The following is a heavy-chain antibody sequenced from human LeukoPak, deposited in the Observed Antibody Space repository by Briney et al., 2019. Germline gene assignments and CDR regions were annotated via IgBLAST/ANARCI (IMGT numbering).Heavy chain of an antibody. D-gene: IGHD6-6*01. CDR2: ISSSSSTI. Sequence: GGSLRLSCAASGFTFSSYSMNWVRQAPGKELEWVSYISSSSSTIYYADSVKGRFTISRDNAKNSLYLQMNGLRDEDTAVYYCARALSIAAHNFDYWGQGTLVTVSS. CDR1: GFTFSSYS. CDR3: ARALSIAAHNFDY. V-gene: IGHV3-48*02. J-gene: IGHJ4*02.